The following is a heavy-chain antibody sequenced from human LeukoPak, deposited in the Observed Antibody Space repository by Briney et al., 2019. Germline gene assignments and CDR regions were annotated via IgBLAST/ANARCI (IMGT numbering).Heavy chain of an antibody. J-gene: IGHJ5*02. CDR2: INRSGRA. CDR1: GGSISSYY. CDR3: ARHKIAITMLGVHRWFDP. D-gene: IGHD3-3*01. Sequence: SETLSLTCTVSGGSISSYYWSWIRQPPGKGLEWIGDINRSGRAVYNTSLKSRVIISVDTSKNQFSLKVNSVTAADTAVYYCARHKIAITMLGVHRWFDPWGQGTLVAVSS. V-gene: IGHV4-34*01.